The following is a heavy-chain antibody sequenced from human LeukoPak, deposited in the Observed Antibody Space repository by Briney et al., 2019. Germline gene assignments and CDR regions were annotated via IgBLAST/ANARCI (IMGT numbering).Heavy chain of an antibody. D-gene: IGHD6-19*01. Sequence: GGSLRLSCAASGFTFSSYEMNWVRQAPGKGLERVSYISGSGSTIYYADSVKGRFTVSRDNAKNSLYLQMNSLRAEDTAVYHCAKEDRQQWLVDYWGQGTLVTVSS. CDR1: GFTFSSYE. J-gene: IGHJ4*02. CDR2: ISGSGSTI. CDR3: AKEDRQQWLVDY. V-gene: IGHV3-48*03.